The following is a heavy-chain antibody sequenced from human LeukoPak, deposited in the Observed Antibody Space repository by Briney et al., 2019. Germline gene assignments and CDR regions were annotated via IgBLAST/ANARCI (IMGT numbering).Heavy chain of an antibody. CDR1: GFTFSSYTFSTYA. J-gene: IGHJ6*03. V-gene: IGHV3-23*01. Sequence: GGSLRLSCAASGFTFSSYTFSTYAMSWVRQAPGEGLEWVSAVSGSGVSTYYADSVKGRFTISRDNSKNTPYLQMNGLRAEDTAVYYCAKGVEDSGIYYYYYMDVWGKGTTVTVSS. CDR3: AKGVEDSGIYYYYYMDV. D-gene: IGHD2-15*01. CDR2: VSGSGVST.